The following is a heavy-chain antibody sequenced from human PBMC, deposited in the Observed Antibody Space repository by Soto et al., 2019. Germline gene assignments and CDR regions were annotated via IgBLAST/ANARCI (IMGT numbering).Heavy chain of an antibody. Sequence: GGSLRLSCAASGFTFSSYAMSWVRQAPGKGLEWVSAISGSGGSTYYADSVKGRFTISRDNSKNTLYLQMNSLRAEDTAVYYCAKFSAYYDFWSGHPSWYFDYWGQGTLVTVSS. CDR2: ISGSGGST. J-gene: IGHJ4*02. V-gene: IGHV3-23*01. CDR1: GFTFSSYA. CDR3: AKFSAYYDFWSGHPSWYFDY. D-gene: IGHD3-3*01.